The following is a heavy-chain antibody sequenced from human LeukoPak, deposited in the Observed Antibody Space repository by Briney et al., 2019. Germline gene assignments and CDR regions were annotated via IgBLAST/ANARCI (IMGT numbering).Heavy chain of an antibody. CDR1: GYTLTELS. CDR2: FDPEDGET. V-gene: IGHV1-24*01. D-gene: IGHD6-13*01. Sequence: ASVKVSCKVSGYTLTELSMHWVRQAPGKGLEWMGGFDPEDGETIYAQKFQGRVTMTEDTSTDIAYMELSSLRSEDTAVYYCATGGPTPITAAGFDYWGQGTLVTVSS. J-gene: IGHJ4*02. CDR3: ATGGPTPITAAGFDY.